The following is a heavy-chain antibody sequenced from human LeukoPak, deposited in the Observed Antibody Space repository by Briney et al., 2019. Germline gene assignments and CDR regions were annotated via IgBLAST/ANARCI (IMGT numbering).Heavy chain of an antibody. CDR2: FDPEDGET. CDR1: GYTFTGYY. Sequence: GASVKVSCKASGYTFTGYYMHWVRQAPGKGLEWMGGFDPEDGETIYAQKFQGRVTMTEDTSTDTAYMELSSLRSEDTAVYYCATRPLTTVTYYFDYWGQGTLVTVSS. CDR3: ATRPLTTVTYYFDY. D-gene: IGHD4-17*01. J-gene: IGHJ4*02. V-gene: IGHV1-24*01.